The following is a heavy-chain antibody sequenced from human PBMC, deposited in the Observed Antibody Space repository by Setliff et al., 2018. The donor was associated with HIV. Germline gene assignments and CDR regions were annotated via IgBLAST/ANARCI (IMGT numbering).Heavy chain of an antibody. CDR3: AREYDVLLWIGSQYGRGNLDS. Sequence: ASVKVSCKASGYILTSHYMHWVRQAPGQGLEWMGIINPSVGSTSYAQKFQGRVTMTRDTSTSTVYMELSSQRSEDTAVYYCAREYDVLLWIGSQYGRGNLDSWGQGTPVTVSS. CDR1: GYILTSHY. D-gene: IGHD3-10*01. CDR2: INPSVGST. J-gene: IGHJ4*02. V-gene: IGHV1-46*01.